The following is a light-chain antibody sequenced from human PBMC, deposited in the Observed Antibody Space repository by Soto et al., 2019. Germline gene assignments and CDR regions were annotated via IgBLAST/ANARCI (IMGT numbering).Light chain of an antibody. V-gene: IGKV3-20*01. CDR3: QQYGSSPRT. Sequence: EIVMSQSPAAVSLSTGERATLSCRASQSVSILLAWYQQIPGQAPRLLIYGASSRATGIPDRFSGSGSGTDFTLTISRLEAEDFVVYCCQQYGSSPRTFGQGTNADIK. CDR2: GAS. CDR1: QSVSIL. J-gene: IGKJ1*01.